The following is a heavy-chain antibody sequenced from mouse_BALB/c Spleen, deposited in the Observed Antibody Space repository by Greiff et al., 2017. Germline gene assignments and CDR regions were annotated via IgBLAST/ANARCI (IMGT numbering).Heavy chain of an antibody. V-gene: IGHV1S56*01. CDR1: GYTFTSYD. J-gene: IGHJ3*01. D-gene: IGHD2-14*01. CDR3: ARGDYRYDGFAY. Sequence: VQLQQSRTVLARPGASVKLSCKASGYTFTSYDINWVKQRPGQGLEWIGWIYPGDGSTKYNEKFKGKATLTADKSSSTAYMQLSSLTSENSAVYFCARGDYRYDGFAYWGQGTLVTVSA. CDR2: IYPGDGST.